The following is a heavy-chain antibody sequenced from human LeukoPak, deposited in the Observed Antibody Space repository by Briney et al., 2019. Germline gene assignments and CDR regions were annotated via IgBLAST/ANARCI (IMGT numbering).Heavy chain of an antibody. CDR3: ARDSSSWTYFDY. Sequence: SETLSLTCTVSDDSISDYYWGWIRQPPGKGLEWIGSIYHSGSTYYNPSLKSRVTISVDTSKNQFSLKLSSVTAADTAVYYCARDSSSWTYFDYWGQGTLVTVSS. D-gene: IGHD6-13*01. V-gene: IGHV4-38-2*02. CDR2: IYHSGST. CDR1: DDSISDYY. J-gene: IGHJ4*02.